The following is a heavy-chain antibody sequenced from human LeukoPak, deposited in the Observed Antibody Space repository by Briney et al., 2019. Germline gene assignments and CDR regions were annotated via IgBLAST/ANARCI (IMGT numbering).Heavy chain of an antibody. CDR1: GYTFTGYY. CDR2: INPNSGGT. CDR3: ARDRGPGSSGWPDY. Sequence: ASVKVSCKASGYTFTGYYMHWVRQAPGQGLEWMGWINPNSGGTNYAQKFQGRVTMTRDTSISTAYMELSRLRSDDTAVYYCARDRGPGSSGWPDYWGQGTLVTVSS. D-gene: IGHD6-19*01. V-gene: IGHV1-2*02. J-gene: IGHJ4*02.